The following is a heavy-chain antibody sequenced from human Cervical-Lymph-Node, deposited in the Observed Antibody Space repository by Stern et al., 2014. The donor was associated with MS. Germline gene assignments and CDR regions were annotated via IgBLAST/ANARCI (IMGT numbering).Heavy chain of an antibody. V-gene: IGHV3-30-3*01. J-gene: IGHJ4*02. CDR3: AREPDNYDGDGYLDH. CDR1: GFNFISYS. CDR2: ILHDGSNE. Sequence: VQLVESGGGVVHPGRSLRLSCAASGFNFISYSMYWVRQAPGKGLEWVAVILHDGSNEYYADSVKGRFTISRDNSKNTVSLQMNSLRVEDTAVYYCAREPDNYDGDGYLDHWGQGTLVTVSS. D-gene: IGHD3-22*01.